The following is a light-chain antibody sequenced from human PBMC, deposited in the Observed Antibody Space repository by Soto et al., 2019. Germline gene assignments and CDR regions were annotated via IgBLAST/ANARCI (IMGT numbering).Light chain of an antibody. CDR1: QRLSNW. Sequence: DIQMTQSPSTLSASVGDRVTITCRASQRLSNWLAWYQQKPGKAPNLLIYDASTLASGVPSRFSGTRSGTDGTVSTLIISSLQPDFSASYYCKHYDSYWSFGQGTKVAIK. CDR2: DAS. J-gene: IGKJ1*01. CDR3: KHYDSYWS. V-gene: IGKV1-5*01.